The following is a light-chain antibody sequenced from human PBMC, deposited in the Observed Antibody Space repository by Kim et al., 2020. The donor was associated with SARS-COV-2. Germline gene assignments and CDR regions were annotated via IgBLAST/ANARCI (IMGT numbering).Light chain of an antibody. J-gene: IGLJ1*01. V-gene: IGLV3-1*01. CDR2: QDS. CDR3: QAWDSSTGYV. CDR1: TLDDKF. Sequence: VSPGQTATITCSGETLDDKFTSWYQQKPGQSPVLVIYQDSKRPSGISERFSGSNSGNKATLTISGTQTIDEAEYYCQAWDSSTGYVFGIGTKVTVL.